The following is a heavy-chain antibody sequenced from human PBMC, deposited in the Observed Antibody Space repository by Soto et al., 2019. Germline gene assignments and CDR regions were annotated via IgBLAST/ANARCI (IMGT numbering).Heavy chain of an antibody. Sequence: ASVKVSCKASGYTFSSYFISWVRQAPGQGLEWMGWISAYNGNTNYAQNLQGRVTMTTDTSTSTAYMELRSLGSDDTAVYYCARDLPPVDYWGQGTLVTVSS. J-gene: IGHJ4*02. CDR2: ISAYNGNT. CDR1: GYTFSSYF. V-gene: IGHV1-18*01. CDR3: ARDLPPVDY.